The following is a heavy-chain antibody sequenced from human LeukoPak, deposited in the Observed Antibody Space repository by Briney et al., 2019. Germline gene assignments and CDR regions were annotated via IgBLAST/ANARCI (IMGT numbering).Heavy chain of an antibody. CDR1: GFTFNIYA. D-gene: IGHD4-11*01. CDR2: ISTDGRGT. CDR3: AKVTTKGYYYYGMDV. J-gene: IGHJ6*02. Sequence: GGSLRLSCSASGFTFNIYAMHWVRQAPGTGLEYVSAISTDGRGTYYADSVKGRFTISRDNSKNTLYLQMNSLRAEDTAVYYCAKVTTKGYYYYGMDVWGQGTTVTVSS. V-gene: IGHV3-64*04.